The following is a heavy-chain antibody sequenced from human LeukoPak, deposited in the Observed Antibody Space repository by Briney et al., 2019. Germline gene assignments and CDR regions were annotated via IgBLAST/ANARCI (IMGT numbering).Heavy chain of an antibody. J-gene: IGHJ5*02. CDR3: ARDSGYSSSWYATDP. V-gene: IGHV4-4*07. D-gene: IGHD6-13*01. Sequence: SETLSLTCTVSGGSISSYYWSWIRQPAGKGLEWIGRIYTSGSTNYNPSLKSRVTMSVDTSKNQFSLKLSFVTAAGTAVYYCARDSGYSSSWYATDPWGQGTLVTVSS. CDR1: GGSISSYY. CDR2: IYTSGST.